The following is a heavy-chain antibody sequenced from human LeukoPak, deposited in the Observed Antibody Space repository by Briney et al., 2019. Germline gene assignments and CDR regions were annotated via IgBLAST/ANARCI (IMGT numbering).Heavy chain of an antibody. V-gene: IGHV3-30-3*01. CDR3: ARDGEGVLGFDY. Sequence: HPGGSLRLSCAASGFTFSSYGMHWARQAPGKGLEWVAVISYDGSNLDYADSVKGRFTISRDTSKNTLYLQMNSLRAEDTAVYYCARDGEGVLGFDYWGQGTLVTVSS. D-gene: IGHD2-8*02. CDR1: GFTFSSYG. J-gene: IGHJ4*02. CDR2: ISYDGSNL.